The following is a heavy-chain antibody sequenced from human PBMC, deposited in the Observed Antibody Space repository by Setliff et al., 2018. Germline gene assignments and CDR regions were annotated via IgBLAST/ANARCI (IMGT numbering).Heavy chain of an antibody. J-gene: IGHJ4*02. CDR3: LRSVRYCSRTSCQRTSGDEV. CDR2: IGVYSGNT. Sequence: GASVKVSCKASGYTFTNSIMNWVRQAPGQGLEWLGWIGVYSGNTYTAQRFQGRVTMTTDTSTNMAYLELRGLRSDDTAVYYCLRSVRYCSRTSCQRTSGDEVWGQGTLVTVSS. CDR1: GYTFTNSI. V-gene: IGHV1-18*04. D-gene: IGHD2-8*01.